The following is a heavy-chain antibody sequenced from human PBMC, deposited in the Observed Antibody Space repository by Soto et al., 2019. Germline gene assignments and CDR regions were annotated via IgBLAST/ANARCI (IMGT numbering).Heavy chain of an antibody. D-gene: IGHD2-2*01. J-gene: IGHJ4*02. CDR2: NYYSGST. CDR3: ARRATRTAGYCSSTSCSTPYYFDY. Sequence: SETLSLTCTVSGGSISSSSYYWGWIGQPPGKGLEWIGSNYYSGSTYYNPSLKSRVTISVDTSKNQFSRKLSSVTAADTAVYYCARRATRTAGYCSSTSCSTPYYFDYWGQGTLVTVSS. V-gene: IGHV4-39*01. CDR1: GGSISSSSYY.